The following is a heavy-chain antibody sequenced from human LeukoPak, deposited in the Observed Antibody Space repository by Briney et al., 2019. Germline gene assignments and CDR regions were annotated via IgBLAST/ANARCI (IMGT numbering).Heavy chain of an antibody. J-gene: IGHJ5*02. Sequence: GASVNVSCKASVYTFTGYYMHWVRQAPGQEVERMGWFDPNSGGTNYAQKFQGRVTRTRDTSISTAYMKLSGLRSDDTAVYYCARDTTRDSWFDPWGQGTLVTVSS. CDR3: ARDTTRDSWFDP. D-gene: IGHD1-26*01. V-gene: IGHV1-2*02. CDR1: VYTFTGYY. CDR2: FDPNSGGT.